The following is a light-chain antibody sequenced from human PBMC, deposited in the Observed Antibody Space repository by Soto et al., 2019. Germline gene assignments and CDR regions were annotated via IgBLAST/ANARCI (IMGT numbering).Light chain of an antibody. Sequence: QSALTQPASVSGSPGQSITISCTGSSSNIGAGHDVHWYQQLPETAPKLLIYGNSIRPSGVPARFSGSKSGTSASLAITGLQAEDEADYYCQSYDSSLSAYVVFGGGTKLTVL. V-gene: IGLV1-40*01. CDR2: GNS. J-gene: IGLJ2*01. CDR1: SSNIGAGHD. CDR3: QSYDSSLSAYVV.